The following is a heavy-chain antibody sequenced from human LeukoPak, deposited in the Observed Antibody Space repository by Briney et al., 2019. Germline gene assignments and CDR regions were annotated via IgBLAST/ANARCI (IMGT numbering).Heavy chain of an antibody. CDR2: IRNDGTNK. CDR1: GFTFSGSG. Sequence: GGSLRLSCAASGFTFSGSGMHWVRQAPGKGLEWVAFIRNDGTNKYYAESVKGRFTISRDNAKNSLYLQMNSLRAEDTALYYCARERYSGSYYYGDYYYYYMDVWGKGTTVTVSS. V-gene: IGHV3-30*02. J-gene: IGHJ6*03. CDR3: ARERYSGSYYYGDYYYYYMDV. D-gene: IGHD1-26*01.